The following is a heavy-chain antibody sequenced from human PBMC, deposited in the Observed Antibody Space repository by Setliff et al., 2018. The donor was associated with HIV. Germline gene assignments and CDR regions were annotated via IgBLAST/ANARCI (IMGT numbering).Heavy chain of an antibody. J-gene: IGHJ5*02. V-gene: IGHV1-18*01. CDR1: TYTLINYG. CDR3: VRGHCNSDKCWYTWFDP. CDR2: IGSYSGYT. D-gene: IGHD2-2*01. Sequence: GASVKVSCKASTYTLINYGVSWVRQAPGQGLEWMGWIGSYSGYTIYAQKFQDRLTMTTDTSTTTASMELRSLRSDDTAVYYCVRGHCNSDKCWYTWFDPWGQGTLVTVSS.